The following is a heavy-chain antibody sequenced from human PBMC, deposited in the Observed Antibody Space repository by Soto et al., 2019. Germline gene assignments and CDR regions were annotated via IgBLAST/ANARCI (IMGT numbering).Heavy chain of an antibody. CDR2: INPNSGGT. CDR3: ASTMFRGNCYVKDV. CDR1: GYTFTGYY. Sequence: ASVKVSCKASGYTFTGYYMHWVRQAPGQGLEWMGWINPNSGGTNYAQKFQGWVTMTRDTSISTAYMELSRLRSDDTAVYYCASTMFRGNCYVKDVSRQGTTDIVYS. D-gene: IGHD3-10*02. V-gene: IGHV1-2*04. J-gene: IGHJ6*01.